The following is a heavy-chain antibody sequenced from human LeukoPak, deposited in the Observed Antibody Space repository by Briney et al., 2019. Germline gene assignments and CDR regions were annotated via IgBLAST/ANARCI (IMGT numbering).Heavy chain of an antibody. CDR3: ARDLAARPHYYYMDV. CDR2: ISYDGSNK. CDR1: GFTFSSYA. V-gene: IGHV3-30*04. Sequence: QPGGSLRLSCAASGFTFSSYAMHWVRQAPGKGLEWVAVISYDGSNKYYADSVKGRFTISRDNSENTLYLQMNSLRAEDTAVYYCARDLAARPHYYYMDVWGKGTTVTVSS. J-gene: IGHJ6*03. D-gene: IGHD6-6*01.